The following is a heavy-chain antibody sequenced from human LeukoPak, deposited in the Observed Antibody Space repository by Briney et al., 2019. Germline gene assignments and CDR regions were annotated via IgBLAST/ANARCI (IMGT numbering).Heavy chain of an antibody. CDR3: ARRARGYSYGYDY. CDR1: GGTFSSYA. CDR2: IIPTFGTA. V-gene: IGHV1-69*13. D-gene: IGHD5-18*01. J-gene: IGHJ4*02. Sequence: SVKVSCKASGGTFSSYAISWVRQAPGQGLEWMGGIIPTFGTANYAQKFQGRVTITADESTSTAYMELSSLRSEDTAVYYCARRARGYSYGYDYWGQGTLVTVSS.